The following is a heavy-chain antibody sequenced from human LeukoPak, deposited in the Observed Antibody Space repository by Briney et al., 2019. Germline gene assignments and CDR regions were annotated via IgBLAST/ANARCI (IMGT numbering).Heavy chain of an antibody. CDR2: IYYSGST. CDR3: ARKENVYYYFDY. V-gene: IGHV4-59*12. Sequence: SETLSLTCTVSGGSISSYYWSWIRQPPGKGLEWIGYIYYSGSTKYNPSLKSRVTISVDTSKNQFSLKLSSVTAVDTAVYYCARKENVYYYFDYWGQGTLVTVSS. J-gene: IGHJ4*02. CDR1: GGSISSYY. D-gene: IGHD3-10*01.